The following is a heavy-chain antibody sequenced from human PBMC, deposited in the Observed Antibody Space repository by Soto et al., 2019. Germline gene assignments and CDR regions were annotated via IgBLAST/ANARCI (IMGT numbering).Heavy chain of an antibody. V-gene: IGHV1-18*01. CDR1: GYTFITYG. J-gene: IGHJ4*02. CDR3: ARGPTDYYDNSANYFSDY. Sequence: QVQLVQSGAEVKKPGASLKVSCKTSGYTFITYGVSWVRQAPGQGLDWLGWISTYNGNTRYAERLQGRVTMTTDTTPNTAYMELRNLRSDDTAVYYCARGPTDYYDNSANYFSDYWGQGTLVTVSS. D-gene: IGHD3-22*01. CDR2: ISTYNGNT.